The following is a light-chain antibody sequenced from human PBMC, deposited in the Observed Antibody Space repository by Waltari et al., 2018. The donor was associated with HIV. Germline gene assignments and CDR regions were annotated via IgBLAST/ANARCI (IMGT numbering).Light chain of an antibody. V-gene: IGLV2-23*02. CDR3: CSYAGSSTPV. CDR1: SSDVGSYNL. J-gene: IGLJ2*01. CDR2: EVS. Sequence: QSALTQPASVSGSPGQSITISCTGTSSDVGSYNLVSWYPQHPGKSPKLMIYEVSNRPSGVSNRFSGSKSGNTASLTISGLQAEDEADYYCCSYAGSSTPVFGGGTKLTVL.